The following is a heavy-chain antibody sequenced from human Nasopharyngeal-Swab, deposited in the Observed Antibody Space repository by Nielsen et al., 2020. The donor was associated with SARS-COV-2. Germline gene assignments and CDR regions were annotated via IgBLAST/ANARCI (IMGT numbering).Heavy chain of an antibody. CDR2: INEDGSEK. CDR1: GFTFSSDW. Sequence: GESLKISCAASGFTFSSDWMSWVRQAPGKGLEWVANINEDGSEKYCVDSVEGRFTVSRDNAKNSLYLQMNSLTAEDTAVYYCARAGMKGSVDYWGQGTLVTVSS. J-gene: IGHJ4*02. V-gene: IGHV3-7*04. D-gene: IGHD2-15*01. CDR3: ARAGMKGSVDY.